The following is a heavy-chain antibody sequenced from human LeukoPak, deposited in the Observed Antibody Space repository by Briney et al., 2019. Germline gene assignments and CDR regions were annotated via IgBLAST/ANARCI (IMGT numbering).Heavy chain of an antibody. J-gene: IGHJ5*02. CDR1: GYSFTKNW. Sequence: GESLKISCKGSGYSFTKNWIGWVRQMPGKGLEWMGIIYPPDSDTRYGRSFQGQVTISVDESITTAYLQWSSLKASDTAMYYCARQGSSWYDNWFDPWGQGTLVTVSS. D-gene: IGHD6-13*01. V-gene: IGHV5-51*01. CDR2: IYPPDSDT. CDR3: ARQGSSWYDNWFDP.